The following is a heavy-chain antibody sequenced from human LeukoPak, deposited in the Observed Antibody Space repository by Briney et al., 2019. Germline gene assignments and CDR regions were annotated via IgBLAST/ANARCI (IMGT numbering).Heavy chain of an antibody. D-gene: IGHD2-2*01. J-gene: IGHJ4*02. CDR1: GNYW. CDR3: VSFYETY. V-gene: IGHV3-74*01. Sequence: GGSLRLSCAASGNYWMHWVRQAPGKGLVWVSHINSDGGWTSYADSVKGRFTISKDNAKNTVYLQMNNLRAEDTAAYYCVSFYETYWGRGTLVTVSS. CDR2: INSDGGWT.